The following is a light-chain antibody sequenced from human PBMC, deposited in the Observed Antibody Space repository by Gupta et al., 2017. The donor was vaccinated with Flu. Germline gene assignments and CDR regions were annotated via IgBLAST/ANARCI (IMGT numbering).Light chain of an antibody. CDR3: QQSDIFPLT. CDR2: VAS. V-gene: IGKV1-39*01. Sequence: IQMTQSPSSLSASVGDRVTITCRASETITTYLNWYQQKPGKAPRLLINVASSLQSGVPSRFSGGGSGTEFTLTISSLQPEDFATYYCQQSDIFPLTFGGGTKVEIK. J-gene: IGKJ4*01. CDR1: ETITTY.